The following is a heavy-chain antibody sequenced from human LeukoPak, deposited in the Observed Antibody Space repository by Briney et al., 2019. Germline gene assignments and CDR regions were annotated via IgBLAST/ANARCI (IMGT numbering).Heavy chain of an antibody. CDR1: GGSISSYY. CDR3: ASLTFGEMATITHY. J-gene: IGHJ4*02. V-gene: IGHV4-59*08. D-gene: IGHD5-24*01. Sequence: SETLSLTCTVSGGSISSYYGSWIRQPPGKGLEWIGYIYYSGSTNYNPSLKSRVTISVDTSKNQFSLKLSSVTAADTAMYYGASLTFGEMATITHYGGQGTLVTVSS. CDR2: IYYSGST.